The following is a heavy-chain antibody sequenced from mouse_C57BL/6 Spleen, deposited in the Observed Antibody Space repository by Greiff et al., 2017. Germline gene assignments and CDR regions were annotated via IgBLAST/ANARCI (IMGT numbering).Heavy chain of an antibody. V-gene: IGHV2-2*01. CDR2: IWSGGST. CDR3: ASLLRGYAMDY. Sequence: VQLQQSGPGLVQPSQSLSITCTVSGFSLTSYGVHWVRQSPGKGLEWLGVIWSGGSTDYNAAFISRLRISKDNSKSQVFFKMNSLQADDTAIYYCASLLRGYAMDYWGQGTSVTASS. D-gene: IGHD1-1*01. J-gene: IGHJ4*01. CDR1: GFSLTSYG.